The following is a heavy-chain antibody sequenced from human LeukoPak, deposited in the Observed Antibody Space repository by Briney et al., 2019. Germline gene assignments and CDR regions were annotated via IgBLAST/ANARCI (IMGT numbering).Heavy chain of an antibody. CDR3: ARVGRGVYGMDV. J-gene: IGHJ6*02. V-gene: IGHV3-48*02. D-gene: IGHD3-10*01. CDR2: IINSGGTV. Sequence: GGSLRLSCAASGFTFSIHGMNWVRQAPGKGHEWVSYIINSGGTVYYTDSVQGRLTISRDNARNSLFVQMNSLRDEDTAVYYCARVGRGVYGMDVWGQGTTVTVSS. CDR1: GFTFSIHG.